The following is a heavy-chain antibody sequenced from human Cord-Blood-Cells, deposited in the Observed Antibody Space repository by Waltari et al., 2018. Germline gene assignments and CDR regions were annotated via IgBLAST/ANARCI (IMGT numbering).Heavy chain of an antibody. V-gene: IGHV4-39*01. D-gene: IGHD6-6*01. J-gene: IGHJ4*02. CDR2: IYYSGST. CDR3: ARHDFRGSSSFDY. Sequence: QLQLQESGPGLVKPSQTLSLTCTVSGGSISSSSYYWGGLRQPPGTGLEWIGSIYYSGSTYYNPSLKSRVTISVDTSKNQFSLKLSSVTAADTAVYYCARHDFRGSSSFDYWGQGTLVTVSS. CDR1: GGSISSSSYY.